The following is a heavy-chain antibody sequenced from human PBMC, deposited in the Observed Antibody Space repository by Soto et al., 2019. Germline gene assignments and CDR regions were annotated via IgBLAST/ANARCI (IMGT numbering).Heavy chain of an antibody. CDR3: ARGRNGGIAGAGLDY. J-gene: IGHJ4*02. Sequence: QVQLVESGGGVVQPGRSLRLSCAASGFTFSSYGMHWVRQAPGKGLEWVAVIWYDGSNKYYADSVKGRFTISRDNSKDTLYLQMNRLRAEDTAVYYCARGRNGGIAGAGLDYWGQGTLVTVSS. CDR2: IWYDGSNK. D-gene: IGHD6-19*01. V-gene: IGHV3-33*01. CDR1: GFTFSSYG.